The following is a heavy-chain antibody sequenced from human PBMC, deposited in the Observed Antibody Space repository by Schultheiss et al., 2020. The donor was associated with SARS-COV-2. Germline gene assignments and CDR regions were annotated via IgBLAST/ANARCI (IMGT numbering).Heavy chain of an antibody. CDR1: GGSFSGYY. V-gene: IGHV4-34*01. Sequence: SETLSLTCAVYGGSFSGYYWSWIRQPPGKGLEWIGEINHSGSTNYSPSLKSRVTISVDTSKNQFSLELTSVTAADTAVYYCATWVEYQDYFDSWGQGTLVTVSS. D-gene: IGHD2-2*01. CDR2: INHSGST. J-gene: IGHJ4*02. CDR3: ATWVEYQDYFDS.